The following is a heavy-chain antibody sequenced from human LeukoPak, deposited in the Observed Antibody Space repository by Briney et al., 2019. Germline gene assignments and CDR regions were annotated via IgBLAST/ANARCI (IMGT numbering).Heavy chain of an antibody. CDR1: GFTLSGYS. CDR3: AKSGRRRNDAFDI. D-gene: IGHD1-26*01. Sequence: GGSLRLSCAAPGFTLSGYSMNWVRQAPGKGLEWVSYISSSGSTIDYADSVKGRFTISRDNAKNSLYLQMNSLRAEDTAVYYCAKSGRRRNDAFDIWGQGTMVTVSS. CDR2: ISSSGSTI. V-gene: IGHV3-48*04. J-gene: IGHJ3*02.